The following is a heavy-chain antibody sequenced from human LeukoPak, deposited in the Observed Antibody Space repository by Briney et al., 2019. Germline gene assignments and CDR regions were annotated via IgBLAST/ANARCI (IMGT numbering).Heavy chain of an antibody. V-gene: IGHV3-15*01. J-gene: IGHJ4*02. CDR1: GFTFSNAW. CDR3: TTRRYGDYPYYFDY. CDR2: IKSKTDGGTT. D-gene: IGHD4-17*01. Sequence: GGSLRLSGAASGFTFSNAWMSWVRQAPGKGLEWVGRIKSKTDGGTTDYAAPVKGRFTISRDDSKNTLYLQMNSLKTEDTAVYYCTTRRYGDYPYYFDYWGQGTLVTVSS.